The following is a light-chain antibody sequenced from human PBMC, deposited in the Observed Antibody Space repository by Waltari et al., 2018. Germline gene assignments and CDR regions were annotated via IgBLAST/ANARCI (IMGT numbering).Light chain of an antibody. V-gene: IGKV1-39*01. CDR1: QGISMF. CDR2: GAS. CDR3: QQTYSTHLT. J-gene: IGKJ4*01. Sequence: DIQMTQSPSSLSASVGDSVTITCRASQGISMFLNWYQQKPGKAPNLLIYGASSLQRGVPSRFSGSGSGTDFTLTISSLHPEDFATYYCQQTYSTHLTFGGGTKVEIK.